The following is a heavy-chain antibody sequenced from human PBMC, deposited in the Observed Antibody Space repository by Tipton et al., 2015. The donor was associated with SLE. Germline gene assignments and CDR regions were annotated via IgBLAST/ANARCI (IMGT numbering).Heavy chain of an antibody. D-gene: IGHD1-26*01. CDR2: ISSSGSTI. V-gene: IGHV3-48*03. Sequence: SLRLSCAASGFTFSSYEMNWVRQAPGKGLEWVSYISSSGSTIYYADSVQGRFTISRDNAKNSLYLQMNSLRAEDTAVYYCARIFSGSYYAAWFQHWGQGTVVTVSS. J-gene: IGHJ1*01. CDR3: ARIFSGSYYAAWFQH. CDR1: GFTFSSYE.